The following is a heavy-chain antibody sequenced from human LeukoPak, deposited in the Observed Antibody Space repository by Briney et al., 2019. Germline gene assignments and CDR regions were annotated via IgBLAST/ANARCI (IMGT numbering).Heavy chain of an antibody. Sequence: SETLSLTCTVSGGSISSGGYYWTWVRQHPGKGLEWIGYIYYSGSTHYNPSLTSRVTISVDTSKNQFSLKLSSVAAADTAVYYCARSRYTWNDVLDYWGQGTLVTVSS. V-gene: IGHV4-31*03. CDR2: IYYSGST. D-gene: IGHD1-1*01. J-gene: IGHJ4*02. CDR1: GGSISSGGYY. CDR3: ARSRYTWNDVLDY.